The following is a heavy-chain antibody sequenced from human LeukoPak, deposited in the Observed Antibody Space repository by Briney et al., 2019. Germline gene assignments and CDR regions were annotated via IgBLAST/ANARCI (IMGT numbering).Heavy chain of an antibody. CDR3: ATVLLCSGGSCYRSNEYGY. V-gene: IGHV1-24*01. D-gene: IGHD2-15*01. CDR1: GYTLTELS. CDR2: FDPEDGET. J-gene: IGHJ4*02. Sequence: GASVKVSCKVSGYTLTELSMHWVRQAPGKGLEWMGGFDPEDGETIYAQKFQGTVTMTEDTSTDTAYMELSSLRSEDTAVYYCATVLLCSGGSCYRSNEYGYWGQGTLVTVSS.